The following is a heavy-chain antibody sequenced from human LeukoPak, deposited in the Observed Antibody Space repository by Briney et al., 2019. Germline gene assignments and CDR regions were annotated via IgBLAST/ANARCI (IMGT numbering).Heavy chain of an antibody. CDR2: IKQDESEK. CDR1: GISLSRYW. D-gene: IGHD3-10*02. Sequence: GGSLRLSCAASGISLSRYWMSWVRQAPGEGLEWVANIKQDESEKDYVDSVKRRFTISRDNAKNSLYLQMNSLRAEDTAVYYCAELGITMIGGVWGKGTTVTISS. V-gene: IGHV3-7*01. J-gene: IGHJ6*04. CDR3: AELGITMIGGV.